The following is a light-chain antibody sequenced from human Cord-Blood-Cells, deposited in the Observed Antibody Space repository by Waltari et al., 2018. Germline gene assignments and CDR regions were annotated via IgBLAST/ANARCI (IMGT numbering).Light chain of an antibody. J-gene: IGKJ3*01. CDR3: QQYNNWPPFT. CDR2: GAS. V-gene: IGKV3-15*01. CDR1: QSVSSN. Sequence: DIVMTQSPPTLSASPGERATLPCRASQSVSSNLAWYQQKPGQAPRPLIYGASTRATGIPARFSGSGSGTEFTLTISSLQSEDFAVYYCQQYNNWPPFTFGPGTKVDIK.